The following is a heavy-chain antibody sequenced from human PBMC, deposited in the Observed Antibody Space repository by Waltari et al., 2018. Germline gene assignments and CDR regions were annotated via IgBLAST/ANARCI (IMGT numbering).Heavy chain of an antibody. J-gene: IGHJ5*02. CDR1: GSSFSSFV. CDR2: ISGTGADT. CDR3: VKDNLYRCFDP. Sequence: EEQLLESGGDLVQPGGSLRLSFAASGSSFSSFVLSWVRQAPGKGLEWVSSISGTGADTYYADSVKGRFTISRLNSENTLYLQMSSLRVEDTAVYYCVKDNLYRCFDPWGQGTLVTVSS. D-gene: IGHD3-16*01. V-gene: IGHV3-23*01.